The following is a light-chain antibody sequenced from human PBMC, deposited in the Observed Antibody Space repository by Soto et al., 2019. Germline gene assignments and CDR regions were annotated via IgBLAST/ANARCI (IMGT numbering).Light chain of an antibody. CDR3: TSYTSSSTYV. Sequence: QSVLTQPASVSGSPGQSITISCTGTSSDVGGYSYVSWYQQHPGKAPKRMIYEVSNRPSGVSNRFSGSKSGNTASLTISGLQAEDEAEYYCTSYTSSSTYVFGTGTKVTVL. CDR2: EVS. V-gene: IGLV2-14*01. CDR1: SSDVGGYSY. J-gene: IGLJ1*01.